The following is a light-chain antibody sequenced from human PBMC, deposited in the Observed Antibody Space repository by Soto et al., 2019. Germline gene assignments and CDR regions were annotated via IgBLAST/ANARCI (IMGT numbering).Light chain of an antibody. CDR1: SSDVGGYNY. CDR2: EVS. V-gene: IGLV2-14*03. CDR3: SSYTSSSTLYVV. J-gene: IGLJ2*01. Sequence: QSALTQPASVSGSPGQSITISCTGTSSDVGGYNYVSWYQQHPGKAPKLMIYEVSDRPSGVSNRFSGSKSGSTASLTISGLQAEDEADYYCSSYTSSSTLYVVFGGGTQLTVL.